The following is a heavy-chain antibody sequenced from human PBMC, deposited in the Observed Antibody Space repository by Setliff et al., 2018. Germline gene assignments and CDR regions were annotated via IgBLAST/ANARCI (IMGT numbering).Heavy chain of an antibody. CDR2: IIPIFGTA. V-gene: IGHV1-69*13. CDR3: ARSLAARIYYFDY. J-gene: IGHJ4*02. CDR1: GGTFSSYG. Sequence: ASVKVSCKASGGTFSSYGISWVRQAPGQGLEWMGGIIPIFGTANYAQKFQGRVTITADESTSTAYMELSSLRSEDTAVYYCARSLAARIYYFDYWGQGTLVTVSS. D-gene: IGHD6-6*01.